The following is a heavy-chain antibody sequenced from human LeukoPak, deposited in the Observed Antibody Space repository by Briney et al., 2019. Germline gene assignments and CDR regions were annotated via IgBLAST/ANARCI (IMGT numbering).Heavy chain of an antibody. V-gene: IGHV1-2*02. D-gene: IGHD6-19*01. CDR3: ARGNEGEVAGTDPPPYYMDV. J-gene: IGHJ6*03. CDR2: INPNSGST. Sequence: ASVKVSCKASGYTFSGYYMHGVRHATGQGLEWIAWINPNSGSTNYAQKFQGRVTMTRDTSISTAYMELSRLRSDDTAVYYCARGNEGEVAGTDPPPYYMDVWGKGTTVTVSS. CDR1: GYTFSGYY.